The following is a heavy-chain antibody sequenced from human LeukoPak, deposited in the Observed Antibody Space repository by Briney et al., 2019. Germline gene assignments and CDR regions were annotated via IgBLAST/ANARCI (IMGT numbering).Heavy chain of an antibody. V-gene: IGHV4-30-2*01. CDR2: IYHSGST. J-gene: IGHJ4*02. CDR3: ARAGMDFSFDY. Sequence: SETLSLTCAVSGGSISSGGYSWSWVRQPPGKGLEWIGYIYHSGSTYYNPSLTSRVTISVDRSKNQFSLKLSSVTAADTAVYYCARAGMDFSFDYWGQGTLVTVSS. D-gene: IGHD3/OR15-3a*01. CDR1: GGSISSGGYS.